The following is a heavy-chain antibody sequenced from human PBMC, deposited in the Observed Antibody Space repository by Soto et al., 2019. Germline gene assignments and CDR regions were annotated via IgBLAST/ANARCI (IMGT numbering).Heavy chain of an antibody. D-gene: IGHD3-10*01. J-gene: IGHJ4*02. CDR2: ISYDGSNK. Sequence: QVQLVESGGGVVQPGRSLRLSCAASGFTFSSYAMHWVRQAPGKGLEWVAVISYDGSNKYYADSVKGRFTISRDNSKNTLYLQMNSLRAEDTAVYYCARDRGVSGPIGRTFDYWGQGTLVTVSS. CDR1: GFTFSSYA. V-gene: IGHV3-30-3*01. CDR3: ARDRGVSGPIGRTFDY.